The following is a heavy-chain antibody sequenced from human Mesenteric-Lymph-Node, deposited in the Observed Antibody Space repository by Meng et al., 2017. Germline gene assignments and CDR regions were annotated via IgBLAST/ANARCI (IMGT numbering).Heavy chain of an antibody. CDR1: GFTFSSYA. Sequence: GGSLRLSCAASGFTFSSYAMSWVRQAPGKGLEWVSAISGSGGSTYYADSVKGRFTISRDNSKHTLYLQMNSLRAEDTAVYYCATLYSSSWYGSNWFDPWGQGRRVTVAS. V-gene: IGHV3-23*01. CDR3: ATLYSSSWYGSNWFDP. CDR2: ISGSGGST. J-gene: IGHJ5*02. D-gene: IGHD6-13*01.